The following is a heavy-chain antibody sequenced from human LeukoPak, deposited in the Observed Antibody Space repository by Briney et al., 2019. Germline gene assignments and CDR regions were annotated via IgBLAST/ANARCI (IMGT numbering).Heavy chain of an antibody. Sequence: PWETLSLTCSVSGGSISGSYWNWIRQPPGKGLEWIGYIYYSGSTNYNPSLKSRVTISVDTSKNQFSLKLSSVTAADTAVYYCARDRTTRGSAFDIWGQGTMVTVSS. J-gene: IGHJ3*02. CDR1: GGSISGSY. V-gene: IGHV4-59*01. CDR3: ARDRTTRGSAFDI. CDR2: IYYSGST. D-gene: IGHD1-1*01.